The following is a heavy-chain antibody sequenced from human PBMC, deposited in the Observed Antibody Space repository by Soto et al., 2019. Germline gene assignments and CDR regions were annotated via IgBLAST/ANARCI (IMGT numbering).Heavy chain of an antibody. CDR1: GFTFSSYW. V-gene: IGHV3-7*01. D-gene: IGHD3-3*01. CDR2: IKQDGSEK. J-gene: IGHJ5*02. Sequence: GGSLRLSCAASGFTFSSYWMSWVRQAPGKGLEWVANIKQDGSEKYYVDSVKGRFTISRDNAKNSLYLQMNSLRAEDTAVYYCARVYGFLEWFGKNWFDPWGQGTLVTVSS. CDR3: ARVYGFLEWFGKNWFDP.